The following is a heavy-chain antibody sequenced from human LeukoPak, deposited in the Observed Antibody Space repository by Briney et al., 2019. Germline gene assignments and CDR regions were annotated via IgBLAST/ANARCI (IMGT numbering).Heavy chain of an antibody. CDR2: MNSDGSSI. J-gene: IGHJ6*02. CDR3: AREYYYGMDV. Sequence: PGGSLRLSCAASGFIVSTNYMSWVRQAPGKGLEWVSRMNSDGSSIRYADSVKGRFTISRDNAKNTLYLQMNSLRAEDTAVYYCAREYYYGMDVWGQGTTVTVSS. CDR1: GFIVSTNY. V-gene: IGHV3-74*01.